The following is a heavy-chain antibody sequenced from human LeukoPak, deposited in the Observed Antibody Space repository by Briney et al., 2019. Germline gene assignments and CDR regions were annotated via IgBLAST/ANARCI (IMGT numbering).Heavy chain of an antibody. CDR1: GFTFSDYY. CDR2: ISSSGSTI. CDR3: AREVLWSGELLNYNWFDP. D-gene: IGHD3-10*01. Sequence: GGSLRLSCAASGFTFSDYYMSWIRQAPGKGLEWVSYISSSGSTIYYADSVKGRFTISRDNAKNSLYLQMNSLRAEDTAVYYCAREVLWSGELLNYNWFDPWGQGTLVTVSS. V-gene: IGHV3-11*01. J-gene: IGHJ5*02.